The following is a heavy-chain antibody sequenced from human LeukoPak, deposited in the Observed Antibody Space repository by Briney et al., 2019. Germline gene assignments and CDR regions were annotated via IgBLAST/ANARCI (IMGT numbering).Heavy chain of an antibody. CDR3: AKDGSGSYYGYYFDY. D-gene: IGHD1-26*01. J-gene: IGHJ4*02. Sequence: TGGSLRLSCAASGFTFSSYSMNWVRQAPGKGLEWVSYISSSSSTIYYADSVKGRFTISRDNSKNTLYLQMNSLRAEDTAVYYCAKDGSGSYYGYYFDYWGQGTLVTVSS. CDR2: ISSSSSTI. V-gene: IGHV3-48*01. CDR1: GFTFSSYS.